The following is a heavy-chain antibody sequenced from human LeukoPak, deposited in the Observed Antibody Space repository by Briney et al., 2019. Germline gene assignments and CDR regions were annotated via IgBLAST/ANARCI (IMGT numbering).Heavy chain of an antibody. CDR2: INWNGGST. D-gene: IGHD3-3*01. J-gene: IGHJ4*02. CDR1: GFTFDDYG. CDR3: ARDRGIFGVATAADY. V-gene: IGHV3-20*04. Sequence: TGGSLRLSCAASGFTFDDYGMIWVRQAPGKGLEWVSGINWNGGSTGYADSVKGRFTISRDNAKNSLYLQMNSLRAEDTALYYCARDRGIFGVATAADYWGQGTLVTVSS.